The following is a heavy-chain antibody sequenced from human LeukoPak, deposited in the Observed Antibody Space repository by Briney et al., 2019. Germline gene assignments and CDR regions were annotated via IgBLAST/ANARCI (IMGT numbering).Heavy chain of an antibody. Sequence: ASVKVSCKASGYTFTTYYMQWVRQAPGQGLEWLGMINPSDGGTTYAQKFQGRVTMTRDTSTSTVYKELSSLRSEDTAAYYCATLVVANQEEYWGQGTLVTVSS. CDR2: INPSDGGT. V-gene: IGHV1-46*01. J-gene: IGHJ4*02. CDR3: ATLVVANQEEY. CDR1: GYTFTTYY. D-gene: IGHD2-15*01.